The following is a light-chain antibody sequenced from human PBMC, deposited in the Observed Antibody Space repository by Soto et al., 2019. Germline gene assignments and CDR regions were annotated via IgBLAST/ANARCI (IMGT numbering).Light chain of an antibody. CDR3: QQYGGSPLYT. V-gene: IGKV3-20*01. CDR2: GAS. CDR1: QSVSSNY. J-gene: IGKJ2*01. Sequence: EIVLTQSPGTLSLSPGERVTLSCRASQSVSSNYLAWYQQKSGQAPRLLIYGASRRATGIPDRFSGSGSGTDFTLTISRLEPEDCAVYYCQQYGGSPLYTFGQGTKLESK.